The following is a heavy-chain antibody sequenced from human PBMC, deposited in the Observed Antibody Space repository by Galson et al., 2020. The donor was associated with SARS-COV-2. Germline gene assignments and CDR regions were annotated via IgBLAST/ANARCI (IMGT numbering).Heavy chain of an antibody. CDR1: GYTFTKYY. J-gene: IGHJ5*02. V-gene: IGHV1-2*02. D-gene: IGHD1-1*01. CDR3: ARDKTGTADNYVDP. CDR2: ISPNSGGT. Sequence: GESLKISCEASGYTFTKYYIHWVRQAPGQGLEWMGWISPNSGGTNFAQKFQGRVTLTRDTSTATAFMELSRLRFDDTAIYYCARDKTGTADNYVDPWGQGTLITVSS.